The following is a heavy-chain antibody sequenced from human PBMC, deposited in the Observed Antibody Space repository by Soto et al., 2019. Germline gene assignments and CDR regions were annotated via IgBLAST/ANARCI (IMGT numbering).Heavy chain of an antibody. CDR3: ARVNVEMATFFYFYY. CDR1: GGTFSSYG. D-gene: IGHD3-3*02. J-gene: IGHJ4*02. V-gene: IGHV1-69*12. Sequence: QVHLVQSGAEVKQPGSSVKVSCKASGGTFSSYGIAWVRQAPGQGLECMGEIIPMFGRANYAQKFQGRVTITADESTRTVYMELSSLRSEDTAVYYCARVNVEMATFFYFYYWGQGTLVTVSS. CDR2: IIPMFGRA.